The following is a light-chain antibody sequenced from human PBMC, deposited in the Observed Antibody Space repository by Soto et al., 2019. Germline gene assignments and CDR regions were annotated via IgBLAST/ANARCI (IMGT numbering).Light chain of an antibody. V-gene: IGLV2-14*01. CDR2: DVS. CDR3: SSYSSSTTLVV. J-gene: IGLJ2*01. CDR1: SSDVGGYNY. Sequence: QSVLTQPASVSGSPGQSITISCIGTSSDVGGYNYVSWYQQHPSKAPKLMIQDVSDRPSGVSNRFSGSKSGNTASLTISGLQAEDEADYYCSSYSSSTTLVVFGGGTKLTVL.